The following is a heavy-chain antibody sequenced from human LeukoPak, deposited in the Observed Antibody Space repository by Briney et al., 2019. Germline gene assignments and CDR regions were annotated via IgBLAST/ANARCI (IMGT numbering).Heavy chain of an antibody. CDR3: VRDFMYNTACTGC. J-gene: IGHJ4*02. D-gene: IGHD1-1*01. CDR2: INHSGST. Sequence: SETLSLTCAVYGGSFSGYYWSWIRQPPGKGLEWIGEINHSGSTNYNPYLKSRVTISVDTSKNQFSLKLSSVTAADTSVYYCVRDFMYNTACTGCWGQGTLVTVSS. V-gene: IGHV4-34*01. CDR1: GGSFSGYY.